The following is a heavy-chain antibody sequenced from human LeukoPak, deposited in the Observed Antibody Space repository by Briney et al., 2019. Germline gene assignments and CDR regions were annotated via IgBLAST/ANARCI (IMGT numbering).Heavy chain of an antibody. D-gene: IGHD6-19*01. V-gene: IGHV4-59*08. CDR2: IYYSGST. Sequence: SETLSLTCAVYGGSFSGYYWSWIRQPPGKGLEWIGYIYYSGSTNYNPSLKSRVTISVDTSKNQFSLKLSSVTAADTAVYYCASSEYSSGWYKRDFWFDPWGQGTLVTVSS. CDR1: GGSFSGYY. J-gene: IGHJ5*02. CDR3: ASSEYSSGWYKRDFWFDP.